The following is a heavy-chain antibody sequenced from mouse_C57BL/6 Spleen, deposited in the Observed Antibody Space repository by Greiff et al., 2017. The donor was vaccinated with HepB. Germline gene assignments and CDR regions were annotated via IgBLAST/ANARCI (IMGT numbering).Heavy chain of an antibody. CDR1: GYTFTSYW. V-gene: IGHV1-53*01. J-gene: IGHJ3*01. D-gene: IGHD4-1*01. CDR3: ARSRETGTEFAY. CDR2: INPSNGGT. Sequence: QVQLQQSGTELVKPGASVKLSCKASGYTFTSYWMHWVKQRPGQGLEWIGNINPSNGGTNYNEKFKSKATMTVDKSSSTAYMQLSSLTSEDSAVYYCARSRETGTEFAYWGQGTLVTVSA.